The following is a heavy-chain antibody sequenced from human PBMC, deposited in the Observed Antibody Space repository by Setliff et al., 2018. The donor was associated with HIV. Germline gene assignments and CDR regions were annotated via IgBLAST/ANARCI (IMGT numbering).Heavy chain of an antibody. CDR1: GYSISSGYY. V-gene: IGHV4-38-2*01. CDR2: IYHSGGT. D-gene: IGHD5-18*01. J-gene: IGHJ4*02. Sequence: SETLSLTCAVSGYSISSGYYWGWIRQPPGRGLEWIGNIYHSGGTHYNPSLRSRVTISVDTSKHQFSLKLSSVTAADTAVYYCASALKEGYSYGYPFDFWGQGTLVTVSS. CDR3: ASALKEGYSYGYPFDF.